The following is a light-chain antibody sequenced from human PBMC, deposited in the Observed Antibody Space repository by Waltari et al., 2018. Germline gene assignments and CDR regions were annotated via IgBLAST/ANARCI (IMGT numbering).Light chain of an antibody. Sequence: QSPLTQPAAVSGSPGQPIPLPCTGSGSAGGSYLLVSWYPQNPGKAPRLLIYAASRRPSGVSTRFSGSKSGNTASLTISGLQAEDEADYYCCSYAGTNTLLFGGGTKVTVL. CDR2: AAS. CDR3: CSYAGTNTLL. CDR1: GSAGGSYLL. V-gene: IGLV2-23*01. J-gene: IGLJ2*01.